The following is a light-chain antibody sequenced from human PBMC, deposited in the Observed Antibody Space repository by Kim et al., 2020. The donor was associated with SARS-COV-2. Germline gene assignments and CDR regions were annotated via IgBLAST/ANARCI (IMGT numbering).Light chain of an antibody. CDR2: DDG. CDR1: NIGSKS. CDR3: QVWDATKDRYV. J-gene: IGLJ1*01. Sequence: APGQTATMTCGGDNIGSKSVHWYQQRPGQAPVLVIYDDGERPSGIPERFSGSNSRNTATLTITRVEAGDVADYYCQVWDATKDRYVFGSGTEVTVL. V-gene: IGLV3-21*02.